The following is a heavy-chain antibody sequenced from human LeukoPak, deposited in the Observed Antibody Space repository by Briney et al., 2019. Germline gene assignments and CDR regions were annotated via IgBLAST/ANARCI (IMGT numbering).Heavy chain of an antibody. CDR1: GGTFSSYA. CDR2: IIPIFGTA. D-gene: IGHD2-21*01. Sequence: ASVKVSCKASGGTFSSYAISWVRQAPGQGLEWMGGIIPIFGTANYAQKFQGRVTMTRNTSISTAYMELSSLRSEDTAVYYCARGAEGHIAPWGQGTLVTVSS. CDR3: ARGAEGHIAP. J-gene: IGHJ5*02. V-gene: IGHV1-69*05.